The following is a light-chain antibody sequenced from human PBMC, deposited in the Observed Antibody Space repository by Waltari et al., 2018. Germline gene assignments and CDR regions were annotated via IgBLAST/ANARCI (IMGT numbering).Light chain of an antibody. CDR1: QSDLSSSNNKNS. CDR2: WAS. V-gene: IGKV4-1*01. J-gene: IGKJ2*01. CDR3: QQCYTYPYT. Sequence: DIVMTQSPDSLAVSLGERATINCKSSQSDLSSSNNKNSLGWYQQKPGQPPKLLISWASTRDSGVAVRCSGSGSGTDFTLTISSLKTEDVSVYYCQQCYTYPYTFGQGTNLEIK.